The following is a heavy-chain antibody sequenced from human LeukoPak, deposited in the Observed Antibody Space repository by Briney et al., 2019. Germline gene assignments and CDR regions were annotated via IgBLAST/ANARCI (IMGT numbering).Heavy chain of an antibody. CDR1: GFTFDDYA. Sequence: GGSLRLSCAASGFTFDDYAMHWVRQAPGKGLEWVSGISWNSGSIGYADSVKGRFTISRDNAKNSLYLQMNSLRAEDTALYYCAKVFWADRVGRRLGDGYFDYWGQGILVTVSS. J-gene: IGHJ4*02. V-gene: IGHV3-9*01. CDR2: ISWNSGSI. CDR3: AKVFWADRVGRRLGDGYFDY. D-gene: IGHD3-16*01.